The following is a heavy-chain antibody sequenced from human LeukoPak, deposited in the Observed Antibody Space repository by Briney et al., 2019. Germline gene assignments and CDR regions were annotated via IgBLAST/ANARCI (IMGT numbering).Heavy chain of an antibody. Sequence: GASVKVSCKASGYTFTGYYMHWVRQAPGQGLEWMGWINPNSGGTNYAQKFQGRVTMTRDTSISTAYMELSSLRSEDTAVYYCARAFPEVWSGYYWTGVVSNYYYGMDVWGQGTTVTVSS. D-gene: IGHD3-3*01. CDR3: ARAFPEVWSGYYWTGVVSNYYYGMDV. CDR2: INPNSGGT. V-gene: IGHV1-2*02. J-gene: IGHJ6*02. CDR1: GYTFTGYY.